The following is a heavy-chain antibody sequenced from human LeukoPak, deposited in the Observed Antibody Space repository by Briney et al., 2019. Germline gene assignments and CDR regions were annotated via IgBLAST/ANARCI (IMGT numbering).Heavy chain of an antibody. CDR2: IRYDGSKQ. J-gene: IGHJ4*02. D-gene: IGHD1-26*01. CDR3: ARGYSGSHKHFDY. Sequence: GGSLRLSCAASGFTFSSYGMHWVRRAPGKGLEWVTFIRYDGSKQYYADSVKGRFTISRDNAKNSLYLQMNSLRAEDTAVYYCARGYSGSHKHFDYWGQGTLVTVSS. CDR1: GFTFSSYG. V-gene: IGHV3-30*02.